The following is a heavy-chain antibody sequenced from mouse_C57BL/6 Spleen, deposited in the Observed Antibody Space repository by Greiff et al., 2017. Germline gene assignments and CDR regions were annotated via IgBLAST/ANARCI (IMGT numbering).Heavy chain of an antibody. J-gene: IGHJ4*01. D-gene: IGHD1-1*01. Sequence: EVQLQQSVAELVRPGASVKLSCTASGFNIKNTYMHWVKQRPEQGLEWIGRIDPANGNTKYAPKFQGTATITAVTSSNTAYLQLSSLTSEDTAIYYCARDYYGSSYDYAMDYWGQGTSVTVSS. V-gene: IGHV14-3*01. CDR2: IDPANGNT. CDR1: GFNIKNTY. CDR3: ARDYYGSSYDYAMDY.